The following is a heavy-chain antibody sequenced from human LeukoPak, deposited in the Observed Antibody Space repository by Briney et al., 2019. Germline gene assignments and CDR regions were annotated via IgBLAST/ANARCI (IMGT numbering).Heavy chain of an antibody. CDR1: GGSISSYY. Sequence: SGTLSLTCTVSGGSISSYYWSWIRQPPGKGLEWIGYIYYSGSTNYNPSLKSRVTISVDTSKNQFSLKLSSVTAADTAVYYCARDSWYSYGYSYYYYGMDVWGQGTTVTVSS. D-gene: IGHD5-18*01. CDR3: ARDSWYSYGYSYYYYGMDV. J-gene: IGHJ6*02. CDR2: IYYSGST. V-gene: IGHV4-59*01.